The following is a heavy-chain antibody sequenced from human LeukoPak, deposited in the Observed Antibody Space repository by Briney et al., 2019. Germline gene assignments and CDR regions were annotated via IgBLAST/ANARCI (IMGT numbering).Heavy chain of an antibody. CDR1: GFTVSSNY. CDR2: IYSGGST. J-gene: IGHJ3*02. V-gene: IGHV3-53*01. Sequence: GGSLRLSCAASGFTVSSNYMSWVRQAPGKGLEWVSVIYSGGSTYYADSVKGRFTISIDNSKNTLYLQMNSLRAEDTAVYYCARVHRGAYCGGDCYQGAFDIWGKGKMVTV. CDR3: ARVHRGAYCGGDCYQGAFDI. D-gene: IGHD2-21*02.